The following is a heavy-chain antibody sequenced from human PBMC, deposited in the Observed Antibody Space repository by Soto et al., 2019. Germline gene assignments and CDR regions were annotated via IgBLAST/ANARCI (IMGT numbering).Heavy chain of an antibody. CDR2: IVVGSGNT. CDR3: AARYYYASSGYGSYYFDY. J-gene: IGHJ4*02. Sequence: QMQLVQSGPEVKKPGTSVKVSCTASGFTFTSSAMQWVRQARGQRLARIGWIVVGSGNTNYAQKFQERVTITRDMSNSTAYMELSSLRSEDTAVYYCAARYYYASSGYGSYYFDYWGQGTLVTVSS. CDR1: GFTFTSSA. D-gene: IGHD3-22*01. V-gene: IGHV1-58*02.